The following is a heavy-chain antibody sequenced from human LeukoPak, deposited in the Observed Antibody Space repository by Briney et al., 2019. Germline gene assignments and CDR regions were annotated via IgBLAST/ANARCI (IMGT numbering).Heavy chain of an antibody. CDR2: ISYDGNNK. CDR1: GFIFSTYA. Sequence: GGSLRLSCAASGFIFSTYAMHWVRQAPGKGLDWVTVISYDGNNKFYADSVTGRFTISRDNAKNSLYLQMNSLRAEDTAVYYCARISRPEHFDYWAREPWSPSPQ. V-gene: IGHV3-30*04. J-gene: IGHJ4*02. D-gene: IGHD6-6*01. CDR3: ARISRPEHFDY.